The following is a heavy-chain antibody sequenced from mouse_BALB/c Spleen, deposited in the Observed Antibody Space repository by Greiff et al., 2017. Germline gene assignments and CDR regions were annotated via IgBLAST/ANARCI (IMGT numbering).Heavy chain of an antibody. CDR3: ASLLYYDYDVFDY. J-gene: IGHJ2*01. V-gene: IGHV1-14*01. Sequence: EVQLQQSGPELVKPGASVKMSCKASGYTFTSYVMHWVKQKPGQGLEWIGYINPYNDGTKYNEKFKGKATLTSDKSSSTAYMELSSLTSEDSAVYYCASLLYYDYDVFDYWGQGTTLTVSS. D-gene: IGHD2-4*01. CDR2: INPYNDGT. CDR1: GYTFTSYV.